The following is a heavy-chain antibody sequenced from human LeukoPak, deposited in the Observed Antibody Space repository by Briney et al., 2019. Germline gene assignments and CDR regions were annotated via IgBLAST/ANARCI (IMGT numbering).Heavy chain of an antibody. CDR1: GVSISSYY. CDR2: IYYSGST. D-gene: IGHD3-10*01. J-gene: IGHJ4*02. Sequence: SETLSLTCTVSGVSISSYYWSWIRHAPGKGLEWIGYIYYSGSTNYNPSLKSRATISVDTSKNQFSLKLSSVTAADTAVYYCARLHYYGSGSYCPFDYWGQGTLVTVSS. CDR3: ARLHYYGSGSYCPFDY. V-gene: IGHV4-59*08.